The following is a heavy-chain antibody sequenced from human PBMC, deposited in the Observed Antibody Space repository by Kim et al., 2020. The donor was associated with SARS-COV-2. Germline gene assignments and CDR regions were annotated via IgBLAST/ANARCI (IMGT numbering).Heavy chain of an antibody. V-gene: IGHV4-39*01. CDR2: IYYSGST. CDR1: GGSISSSSYY. J-gene: IGHJ3*02. Sequence: SETLSLTCTVSGGSISSSSYYWGWIRQPPGKGLEWIGSIYYSGSTYYNPSLKSRVTISVDTSKNQFSLKLSSVTAADTAVYYCARFPHGIVVAELDAFDIWGQGTMVTVSS. D-gene: IGHD2-21*01. CDR3: ARFPHGIVVAELDAFDI.